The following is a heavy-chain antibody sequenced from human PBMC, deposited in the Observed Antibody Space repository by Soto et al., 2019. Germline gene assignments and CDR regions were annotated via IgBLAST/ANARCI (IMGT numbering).Heavy chain of an antibody. CDR3: ERAWKQYSGMDV. CDR1: GGTFSSYT. CDR2: IIPILGIA. D-gene: IGHD6-19*01. J-gene: IGHJ6*02. V-gene: IGHV1-69*02. Sequence: QVQLVQSGAEVKKPGSSVKVSCKASGGTFSSYTISWVRQAPGQGLEWMGRIIPILGIANYAQKFQGRVTITADKSTSTDYMELSSLRSEDTAVYYCERAWKQYSGMDVWGQGTTVTVSS.